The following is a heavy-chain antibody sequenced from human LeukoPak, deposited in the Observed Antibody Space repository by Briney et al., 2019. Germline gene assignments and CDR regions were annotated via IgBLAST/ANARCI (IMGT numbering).Heavy chain of an antibody. CDR3: AKGHFASSSFFDY. V-gene: IGHV3-23*01. J-gene: IGHJ4*02. Sequence: GGSLRLSCAASKFNFAMSWVRQTADKRLEWVSAISGSGDATFYTDSVKGRFTISRDNSKNTLYLQMNNLRVEDTAVYCAKGHFASSSFFDYWGRGTLVTVSS. CDR2: ISGSGDAT. CDR1: KFNFA. D-gene: IGHD6-6*01.